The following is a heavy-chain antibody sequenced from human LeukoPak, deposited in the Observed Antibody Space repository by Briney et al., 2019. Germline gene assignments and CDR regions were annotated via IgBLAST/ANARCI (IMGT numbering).Heavy chain of an antibody. Sequence: GGSLRLSCAASGYTFSTYWMSWVRQAPGKGLEWVANIKQDGSDKYYVDSVKGRFTISRDNAKNSLFLQMNSLRAEDTAVYYCARVRCSSNSCFPDYWGQGTLVTVSS. CDR3: ARVRCSSNSCFPDY. J-gene: IGHJ4*02. CDR1: GYTFSTYW. D-gene: IGHD2-2*01. CDR2: IKQDGSDK. V-gene: IGHV3-7*01.